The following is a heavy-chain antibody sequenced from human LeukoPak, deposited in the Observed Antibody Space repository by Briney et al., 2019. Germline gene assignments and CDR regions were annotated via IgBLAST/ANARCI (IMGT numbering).Heavy chain of an antibody. D-gene: IGHD4-23*01. CDR3: ARDAEVSHYYYYYMDV. J-gene: IGHJ6*03. CDR2: INSNGGGT. Sequence: GGSLRLSRAASGFTFSSYAMHWVRQAPGKGLEYVSAINSNGGGTYYANSVKGRFTISRDNSKNTLYLQMGSLRAEDMAVYYCARDAEVSHYYYYYMDVWGKGTTVTVSS. CDR1: GFTFSSYA. V-gene: IGHV3-64*01.